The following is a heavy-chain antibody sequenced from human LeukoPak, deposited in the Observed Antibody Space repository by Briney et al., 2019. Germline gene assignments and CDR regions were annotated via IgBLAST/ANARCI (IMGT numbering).Heavy chain of an antibody. V-gene: IGHV3-23*01. Sequence: GGSLRLSCAASGFTFSNYGMSWVRQAPGKGLEWVSHISGSGGNTDYADSVKGRFTISRDNSKNTLSMQMNSLRAEDTAVYYCVKIDSSGFYSYYFHYWGQGTLVTVSS. D-gene: IGHD3-22*01. J-gene: IGHJ4*02. CDR2: ISGSGGNT. CDR3: VKIDSSGFYSYYFHY. CDR1: GFTFSNYG.